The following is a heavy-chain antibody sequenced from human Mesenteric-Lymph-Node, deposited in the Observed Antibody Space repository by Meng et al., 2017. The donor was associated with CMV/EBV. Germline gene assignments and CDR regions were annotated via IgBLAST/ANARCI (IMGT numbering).Heavy chain of an antibody. V-gene: IGHV3-15*01. CDR3: TTVSHIPV. D-gene: IGHD2-2*01. CDR1: GLSFTGAW. J-gene: IGHJ4*02. CDR2: IKDKNAGATA. Sequence: GESLKISCTVSGLSFTGAWLSWVRQAPGKGLEWVGRIKDKNAGATADYGAPVKGRFTISRDDSKNTLELQMNSLKTEDTAVYYCTTVSHIPVRGQGTLVTVSS.